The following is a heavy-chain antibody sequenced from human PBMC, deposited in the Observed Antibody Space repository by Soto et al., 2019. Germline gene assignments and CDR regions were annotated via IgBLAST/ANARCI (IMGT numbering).Heavy chain of an antibody. CDR3: AHSEPGGYYSRGWYFDL. CDR2: IYWDDDK. Sequence: QITLKESGPTLVKPTQTLTLTCTFSGFSLSTSGVGVGWIRQPPGKALEWLALIYWDDDKRYSPSLKSRLTITHDTSKSPVVPTMPNMDPVDTATYYCAHSEPGGYYSRGWYFDLWGRGTLVTVSS. D-gene: IGHD3-22*01. V-gene: IGHV2-5*02. CDR1: GFSLSTSGVG. J-gene: IGHJ2*01.